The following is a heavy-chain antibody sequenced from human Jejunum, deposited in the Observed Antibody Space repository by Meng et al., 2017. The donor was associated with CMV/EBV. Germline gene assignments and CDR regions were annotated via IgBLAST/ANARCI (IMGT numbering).Heavy chain of an antibody. Sequence: CIVSGGSKRSDYWSWIRQPPGKELEWMGYINYSGRTNYNPSLKSRGTISVDTSKNQLSLNLRSVTAADTAVYYGAREWSTWQPFDFWGQGALVTVSS. CDR1: GGSKRSDY. CDR2: INYSGRT. J-gene: IGHJ4*02. D-gene: IGHD2-15*01. CDR3: AREWSTWQPFDF. V-gene: IGHV4-59*01.